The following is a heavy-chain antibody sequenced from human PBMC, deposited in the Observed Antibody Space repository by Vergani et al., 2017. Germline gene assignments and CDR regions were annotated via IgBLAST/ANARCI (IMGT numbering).Heavy chain of an antibody. J-gene: IGHJ6*02. D-gene: IGHD1/OR15-1a*01. CDR3: ARDLKLEHQAIYYYYGMDV. CDR2: IYYSGST. Sequence: QVQLQESGPGLVKPSETLSLTCTVSGGSISSYYWSWIRQPPGKGLEWIGYIYYSGSTNYNPSLKSRVTISVDTSKNQFSLKLSSVTAADTAVYYCARDLKLEHQAIYYYYGMDVWGQGTTVTVSS. CDR1: GGSISSYY. V-gene: IGHV4-59*01.